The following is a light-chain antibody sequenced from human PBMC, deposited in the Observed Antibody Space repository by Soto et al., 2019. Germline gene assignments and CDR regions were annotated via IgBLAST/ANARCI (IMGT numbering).Light chain of an antibody. CDR2: GAS. CDR3: QQYNNWPLYT. CDR1: QSVSSN. V-gene: IGKV3-15*01. J-gene: IGKJ2*01. Sequence: IVMTQSPATLSVSPGERATLSCRVSQSVSSNLAWYQQTPGQAPRLLIYGASTRATSIPARFSGSGSGTEFTLTISSLQSEDVAVYDCQQYNNWPLYTFGQGTKLEIK.